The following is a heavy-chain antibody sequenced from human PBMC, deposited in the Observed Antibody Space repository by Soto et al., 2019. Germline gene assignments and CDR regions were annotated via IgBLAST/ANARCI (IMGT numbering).Heavy chain of an antibody. J-gene: IGHJ6*02. CDR2: IYYSGST. Sequence: SETLSLTCTVSGGSISSYYWSWIRQPPGKGLEWIGYIYYSGSTNYNPSLKSRVTISVDTSKNQFSLKLSSVTAVDTAVYYCARGHGWYSSGWGEPSGYYYYGMDVWGQGTTVTVSS. CDR3: ARGHGWYSSGWGEPSGYYYYGMDV. D-gene: IGHD6-19*01. CDR1: GGSISSYY. V-gene: IGHV4-59*01.